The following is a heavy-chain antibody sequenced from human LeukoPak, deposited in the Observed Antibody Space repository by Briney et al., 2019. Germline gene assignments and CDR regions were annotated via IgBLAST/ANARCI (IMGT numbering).Heavy chain of an antibody. J-gene: IGHJ6*02. CDR3: ARHSYNYYGLDV. CDR1: GGSISPYY. Sequence: MASETLSLTCTVSGGSISPYYWSWIRQPPGKRLEWIGYIYYSGTTNYNPSLKSRVTMSVDTSNNHLSLRLTSVTAADTALYYCARHSYNYYGLDVWGQGTTITVSS. V-gene: IGHV4-59*08. CDR2: IYYSGTT.